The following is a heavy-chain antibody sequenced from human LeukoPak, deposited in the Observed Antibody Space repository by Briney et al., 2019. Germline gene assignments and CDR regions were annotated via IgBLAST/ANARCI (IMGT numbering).Heavy chain of an antibody. J-gene: IGHJ4*02. CDR3: ARRSYDFWSGYLFDY. D-gene: IGHD3-3*01. CDR2: IYPGDSDT. Sequence: GESLKISCKGSGYSFTSYWIGWARQMPGKGLEWMGIIYPGDSDTRYSPSFQGQVTISADKSISTAYLQWSSLKASDTAMYYCARRSYDFWSGYLFDYWGQGTLVTVSS. V-gene: IGHV5-51*01. CDR1: GYSFTSYW.